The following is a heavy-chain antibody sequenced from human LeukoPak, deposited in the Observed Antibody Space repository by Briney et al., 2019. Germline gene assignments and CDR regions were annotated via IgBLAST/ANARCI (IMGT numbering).Heavy chain of an antibody. CDR1: GGTFSSYA. CDR3: ARAAINWSGYYHNNWFDP. J-gene: IGHJ5*02. CDR2: IIPIFGTA. D-gene: IGHD3-3*01. Sequence: GSSVKVSCKASGGTFSSYAISWVRQAPGQGLEWMGGIIPIFGTANYAQKFQGRVTITADESTSTAYMELSSLRSEDTAVYYCARAAINWSGYYHNNWFDPWGQGTQVTVSS. V-gene: IGHV1-69*01.